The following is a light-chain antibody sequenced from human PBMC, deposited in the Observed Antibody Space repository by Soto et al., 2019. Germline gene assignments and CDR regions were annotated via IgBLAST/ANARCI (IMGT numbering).Light chain of an antibody. CDR1: QTISSW. CDR3: QHYKSYSEA. J-gene: IGKJ1*01. Sequence: DIQMTQSPSTLSGSVGARVTITCRASQTISSWLAWYQQKPGKAPKLLIYKASTLKSGVPSRFSGSGSGTEFTLNISSLQPDDFGTYYWQHYKSYSEAFGQGTKVDIK. CDR2: KAS. V-gene: IGKV1-5*03.